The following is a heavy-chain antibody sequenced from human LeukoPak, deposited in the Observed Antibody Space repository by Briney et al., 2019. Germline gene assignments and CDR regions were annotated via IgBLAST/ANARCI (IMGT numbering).Heavy chain of an antibody. Sequence: GRSLRLSCAASGFTFSSYGMHWVRQAPGKGLEWVAVIWYDGSNKYYADSVKGRFTISRDNSKNTLYLQMNSLRAEDTAVYYWAKEVGGDYYFDYWGPGTLVTVSS. V-gene: IGHV3-33*06. CDR1: GFTFSSYG. J-gene: IGHJ4*02. D-gene: IGHD1-26*01. CDR2: IWYDGSNK. CDR3: AKEVGGDYYFDY.